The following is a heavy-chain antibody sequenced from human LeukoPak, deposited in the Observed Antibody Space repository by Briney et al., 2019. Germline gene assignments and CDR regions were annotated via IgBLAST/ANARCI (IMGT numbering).Heavy chain of an antibody. J-gene: IGHJ3*02. CDR2: IKQDGSEK. CDR1: GFTLRYYW. D-gene: IGHD2-2*02. CDR3: ARIYCSSANCDRWNAFDM. V-gene: IGHV3-7*01. Sequence: GGSLRLSWAASGFTLRYYWMSWVRQAPGKGLEWVANIKQDGSEKYYVDSVKGRFTISRDNAENSLSLQMNSLRVEDTAVYYCARIYCSSANCDRWNAFDMWGQGTMVTGSS.